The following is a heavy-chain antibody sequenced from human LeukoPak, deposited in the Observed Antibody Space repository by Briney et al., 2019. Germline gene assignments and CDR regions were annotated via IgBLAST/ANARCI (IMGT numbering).Heavy chain of an antibody. D-gene: IGHD5-18*01. CDR2: ISYDGSNK. J-gene: IGHJ4*02. CDR1: GFTFSSYA. CDR3: ARGGYSYGFDY. V-gene: IGHV3-30*04. Sequence: GGSLRLSCAASGFTFSSYAMHWVRQAPGKGLEWVAVISYDGSNKYYADSVKGRFTISRDNSKNTLYLQMNSLRAEDTAVYYCARGGYSYGFDYWGQGTLVTVSS.